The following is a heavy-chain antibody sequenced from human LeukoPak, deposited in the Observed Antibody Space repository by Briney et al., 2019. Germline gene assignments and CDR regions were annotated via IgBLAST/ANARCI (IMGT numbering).Heavy chain of an antibody. J-gene: IGHJ4*02. CDR2: ISSSGSTI. CDR3: ARADNVDLVDY. CDR1: GFTFSDYY. Sequence: PGGSLRLSCATSGFTFSDYYMSWIRQAPGEGLEWVSYISSSGSTIYYADSVKGRFTISRDNAKNSLYLQMNSLRAEDTAVYYCARADNVDLVDYWGQGTLVTVSS. D-gene: IGHD1-1*01. V-gene: IGHV3-11*04.